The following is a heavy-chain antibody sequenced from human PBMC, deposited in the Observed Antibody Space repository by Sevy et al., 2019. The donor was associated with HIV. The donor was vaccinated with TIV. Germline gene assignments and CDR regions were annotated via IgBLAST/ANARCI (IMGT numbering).Heavy chain of an antibody. J-gene: IGHJ3*02. V-gene: IGHV3-23*01. CDR2: ISGSGGSP. Sequence: GESLKISCAASGFTFSSYAMNWVRQAPGKGLQWVSAISGSGGSPYYADSVKGRFTISRDNYKNTLYLQMNSLGAEDTAVYYGAKDHIAVVGDAFDIWGQGTMVTVSS. CDR1: GFTFSSYA. CDR3: AKDHIAVVGDAFDI. D-gene: IGHD2-21*01.